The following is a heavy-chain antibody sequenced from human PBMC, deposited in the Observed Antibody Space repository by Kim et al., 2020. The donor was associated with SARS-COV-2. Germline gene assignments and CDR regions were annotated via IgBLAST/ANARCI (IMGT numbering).Heavy chain of an antibody. J-gene: IGHJ5*02. Sequence: ASVKVSCKASGYTFTSYDINWVRQATGQGLEWMGWMNPNSGNTGYAQKFQGRVTMTRNTSISTAYMELSSLRSEDTAVYYCAREVPAVYCSGGSCYPGSYWFDPWGQGTLVTVSS. CDR2: MNPNSGNT. CDR3: AREVPAVYCSGGSCYPGSYWFDP. D-gene: IGHD2-15*01. V-gene: IGHV1-8*01. CDR1: GYTFTSYD.